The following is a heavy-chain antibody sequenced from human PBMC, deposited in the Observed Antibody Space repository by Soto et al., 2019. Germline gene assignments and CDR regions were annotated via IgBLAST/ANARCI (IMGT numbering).Heavy chain of an antibody. CDR2: IYYSGST. CDR3: ARRYGYSFDY. Sequence: QVQLQESGPGLVKPSETLSLTCTVSGGSISSYYWSWIRQPPGKGLEWIGYIYYSGSTHYNPSLTSRVTIPVDTSKTQFPLKLSSVTAADTAVYYCARRYGYSFDYWGQGTLVTVSS. CDR1: GGSISSYY. V-gene: IGHV4-59*08. D-gene: IGHD1-1*01. J-gene: IGHJ4*02.